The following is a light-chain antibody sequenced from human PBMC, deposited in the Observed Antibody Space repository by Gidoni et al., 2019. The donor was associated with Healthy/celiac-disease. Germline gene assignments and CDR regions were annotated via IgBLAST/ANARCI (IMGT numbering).Light chain of an antibody. V-gene: IGLV2-11*01. CDR3: FSYAGSYTP. CDR1: SSDVGGYNY. J-gene: IGLJ3*02. Sequence: QSALTQPRSVSGSPGQSCTISCTGTSSDVGGYNYISWYQQHPGKAHKLMIYDVSKRPSGVPDRFSGSKSGNTASLTISGLQAEDEADYYCFSYAGSYTPFGGGTKLTVL. CDR2: DVS.